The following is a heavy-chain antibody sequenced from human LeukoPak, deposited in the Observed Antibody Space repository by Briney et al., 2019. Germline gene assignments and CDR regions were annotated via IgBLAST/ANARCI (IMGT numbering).Heavy chain of an antibody. CDR3: ARGDSSSWYPLDY. V-gene: IGHV4-34*01. J-gene: IGHJ4*02. Sequence: SETLSLTCAVYGGPFSGYYWSWIRQPPGKGLEWIGEINHSGSTNYNPSLKSRVTISVDTSKNQFSLKLSSVTAADTAVYYCARGDSSSWYPLDYWGQGTLVTVSS. CDR1: GGPFSGYY. D-gene: IGHD6-13*01. CDR2: INHSGST.